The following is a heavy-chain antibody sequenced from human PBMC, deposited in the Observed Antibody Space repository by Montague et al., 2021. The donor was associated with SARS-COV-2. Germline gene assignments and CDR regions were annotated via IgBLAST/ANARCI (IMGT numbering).Heavy chain of an antibody. CDR1: GFTFSSYG. CDR2: IWYDGSNK. D-gene: IGHD6-13*01. Sequence: SLSLSCAASGFTFSSYGMHWVRQAPGKGLEWVAVIWYDGSNKYYADSVKGRFTISRGNSKNTLYLQMNSLRAEDTAVYYCARDRVRAAAGTRYYFDYWGQGTLVTVSS. V-gene: IGHV3-33*01. J-gene: IGHJ4*02. CDR3: ARDRVRAAAGTRYYFDY.